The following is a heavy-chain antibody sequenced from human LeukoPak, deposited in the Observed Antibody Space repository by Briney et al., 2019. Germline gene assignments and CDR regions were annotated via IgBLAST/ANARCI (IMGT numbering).Heavy chain of an antibody. CDR3: ARRPGGVGAFNWFDP. CDR2: ITSSSSYI. CDR1: GFTFSSYA. J-gene: IGHJ5*02. V-gene: IGHV3-21*01. Sequence: PGGSLRLSCAASGFTFSSYAMGWVRQAPGKGLEWVSSITSSSSYIYYADSVKGRFTISRDNAKNSLYLQMNSLRAEDTAVYYCARRPGGVGAFNWFDPWGQGTLVTVSS. D-gene: IGHD1-26*01.